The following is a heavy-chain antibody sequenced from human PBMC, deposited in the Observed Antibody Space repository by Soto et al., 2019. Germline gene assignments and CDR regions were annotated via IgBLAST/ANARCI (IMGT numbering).Heavy chain of an antibody. Sequence: QVQLVQSGAEVKKPGASVKVSCKTSGYTFRMFSIHWVRQAPGQGLEWMGLINPNGGSTSYAQKFQGRVTMTRDSSTTTVYMELTSLSSDDTAVYFCVRDLHHYYDSSGYYDPVDYWGQGTLLIVSS. V-gene: IGHV1-46*03. CDR1: GYTFRMFS. CDR2: INPNGGST. J-gene: IGHJ4*02. CDR3: VRDLHHYYDSSGYYDPVDY. D-gene: IGHD3-22*01.